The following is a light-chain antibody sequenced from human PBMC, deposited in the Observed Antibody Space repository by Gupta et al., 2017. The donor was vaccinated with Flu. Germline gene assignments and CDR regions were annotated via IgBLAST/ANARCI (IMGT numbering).Light chain of an antibody. V-gene: IGKV1-5*03. CDR3: QHYNSYSWT. J-gene: IGKJ1*01. CDR2: KAS. Sequence: DIQMTQSPSTLSASIGDRVIITCRASQSISGWLAWYQQKPGKAPKVLIFKASNLESGVPSRFSGSGSGTEFTLTITSLQPDDFATYYCQHYNSYSWTFGQGTKVEIK. CDR1: QSISGW.